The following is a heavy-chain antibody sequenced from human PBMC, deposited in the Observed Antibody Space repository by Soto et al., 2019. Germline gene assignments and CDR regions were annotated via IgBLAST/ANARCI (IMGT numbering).Heavy chain of an antibody. CDR1: GGSISSSSYY. Sequence: QLQLQESGPGLVKPSETLSLTCTVSGGSISSSSYYWGWIRQPPGKGLEWIGSIYYSGSTYYNPSLKSRVTISVDTSKNQFSLKLSSVTAADTAVYYCVRLGPTVTTLGNYWGQGTLVTVSS. CDR3: VRLGPTVTTLGNY. J-gene: IGHJ4*02. D-gene: IGHD4-17*01. CDR2: IYYSGST. V-gene: IGHV4-39*01.